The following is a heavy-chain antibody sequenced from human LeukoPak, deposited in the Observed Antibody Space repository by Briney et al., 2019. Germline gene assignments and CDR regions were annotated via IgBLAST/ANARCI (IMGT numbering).Heavy chain of an antibody. CDR2: INHSGST. CDR3: ARGFGAAAGTLDY. Sequence: SETLSLTCAVYGGFFSGYYWSWIRQPPGKGLEWIGEINHSGSTNYNPSLKSRVTISVDTSKNQFSLKLSSVTAADTAVYYCARGFGAAAGTLDYWGQGTLVTVSS. CDR1: GGFFSGYY. J-gene: IGHJ4*02. V-gene: IGHV4-34*01. D-gene: IGHD6-13*01.